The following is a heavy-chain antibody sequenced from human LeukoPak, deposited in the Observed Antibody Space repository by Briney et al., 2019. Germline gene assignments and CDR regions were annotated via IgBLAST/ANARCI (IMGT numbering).Heavy chain of an antibody. J-gene: IGHJ4*01. CDR3: ARDWSVVGPPDHFDY. Sequence: PSETLFLTCNVSGGSISGNYWSWIRQPAGKGLEWIGHIYSSGSTKFNPSLKSRVSMSVLMSKNQFSLRLNSVTAADTAVYYCARDWSVVGPPDHFDYWGHGTLVTVSS. V-gene: IGHV4-4*07. D-gene: IGHD6-19*01. CDR1: GGSISGNY. CDR2: IYSSGST.